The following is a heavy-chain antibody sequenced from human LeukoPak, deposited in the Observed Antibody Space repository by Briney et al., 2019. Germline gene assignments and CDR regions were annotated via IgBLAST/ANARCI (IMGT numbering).Heavy chain of an antibody. V-gene: IGHV1-46*01. CDR3: ARENLDYGDYGVYAFDI. Sequence: ASVKVSCKASGYTFTSYYMHWVRQAPGQGLEWMGIINPSGGSTSYAQKFQGKVTMTRDTSTSTVYMELSSLRSEDTAVYYCARENLDYGDYGVYAFDIWGQGTMVTVPS. CDR2: INPSGGST. J-gene: IGHJ3*02. CDR1: GYTFTSYY. D-gene: IGHD4-17*01.